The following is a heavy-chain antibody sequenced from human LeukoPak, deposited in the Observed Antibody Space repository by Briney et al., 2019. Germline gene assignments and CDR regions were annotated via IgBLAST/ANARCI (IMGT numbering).Heavy chain of an antibody. Sequence: PGGSLRLSCAASGFTFDDYAMHWVRQAPGKGLEWVSGISWNSGSIGYADSVKGRFTISRDNAKNFLYLQMNSLRAEDMALYYCAKDMISDLMISSGGSCFDYWGQGTLVTVSS. V-gene: IGHV3-9*03. CDR3: AKDMISDLMISSGGSCFDY. CDR2: ISWNSGSI. CDR1: GFTFDDYA. D-gene: IGHD2-15*01. J-gene: IGHJ4*02.